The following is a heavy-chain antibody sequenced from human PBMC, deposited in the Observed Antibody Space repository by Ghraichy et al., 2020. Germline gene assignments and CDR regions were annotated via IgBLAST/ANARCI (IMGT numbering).Heavy chain of an antibody. J-gene: IGHJ4*02. CDR1: GGSFNIYY. D-gene: IGHD2-15*01. CDR3: PRGGGTQSFDY. CDR2: INHSGST. V-gene: IGHV4-34*01. Sequence: SETLSLTCAVYGGSFNIYYWSWIRQPPGKGLEWIGEINHSGSTNYNPSLKSRVTISVDTSKNQFSLKLSSVTAADTAVYFCPRGGGTQSFDYWGQGTLVTVSS.